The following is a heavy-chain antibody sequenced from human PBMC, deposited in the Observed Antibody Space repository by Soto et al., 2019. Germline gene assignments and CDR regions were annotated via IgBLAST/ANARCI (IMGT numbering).Heavy chain of an antibody. D-gene: IGHD5-12*01. Sequence: GGSLRLSCAASGFTFSSYSMNWVRQAPGKGLEWVSSISSSSSYIYYADSVKGRFTISRDNAKNSLYLQMNSLRAEDTAVYYCARELSGYDYGSFDYWGQGTLVTVSS. CDR1: GFTFSSYS. J-gene: IGHJ4*02. V-gene: IGHV3-21*01. CDR3: ARELSGYDYGSFDY. CDR2: ISSSSSYI.